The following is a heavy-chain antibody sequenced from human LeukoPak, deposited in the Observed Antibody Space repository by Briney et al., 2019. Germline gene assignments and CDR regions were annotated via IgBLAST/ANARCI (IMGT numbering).Heavy chain of an antibody. CDR3: ARDRYDILTGYYSYGMDV. CDR2: ISYDGSNK. Sequence: PGGSLRLSCAASGFTFSSYAMHWVRQAPGKGLEWVAVISYDGSNKYYADSVKGRFTISRDNSKNTLYLQMNSLRAEDTAVYYCARDRYDILTGYYSYGMDVRGQGTTVTVSS. D-gene: IGHD3-9*01. V-gene: IGHV3-30*04. J-gene: IGHJ6*02. CDR1: GFTFSSYA.